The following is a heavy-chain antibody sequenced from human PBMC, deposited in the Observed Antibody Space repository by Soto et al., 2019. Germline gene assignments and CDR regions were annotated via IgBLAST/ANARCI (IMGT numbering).Heavy chain of an antibody. CDR2: MSGSGGST. CDR3: AKGYDFWSGYYRPDYYYYMDV. Sequence: GGSLRLSCAASGFTFSSYAMSWVRQAPGKGLEWVSAMSGSGGSTYYADSVKGRFTISRDNSKNTLYLQMNSLRAEDTAVYYCAKGYDFWSGYYRPDYYYYMDVWGKGTTVTVSS. D-gene: IGHD3-3*01. J-gene: IGHJ6*03. V-gene: IGHV3-23*01. CDR1: GFTFSSYA.